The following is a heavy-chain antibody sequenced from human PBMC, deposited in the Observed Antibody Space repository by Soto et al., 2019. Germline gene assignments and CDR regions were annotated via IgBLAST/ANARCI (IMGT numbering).Heavy chain of an antibody. CDR3: ARGSSGSLTYSYYGMDV. CDR2: IIPIFGTA. D-gene: IGHD1-26*01. Sequence: QVQLVQSGAEVKKPGSSVKVSCKASGGTFSSYAISWVRQAPGQGLEWMGGIIPIFGTANYAQKFQGRVTITADESTSPAYMELSSLRSEDTAVYYCARGSSGSLTYSYYGMDVWGQGTTVTVSS. CDR1: GGTFSSYA. J-gene: IGHJ6*02. V-gene: IGHV1-69*01.